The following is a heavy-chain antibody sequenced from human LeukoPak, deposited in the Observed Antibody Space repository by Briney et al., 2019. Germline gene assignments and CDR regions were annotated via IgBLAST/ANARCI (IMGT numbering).Heavy chain of an antibody. CDR3: ARGVRITMVRGATTKFDY. CDR2: INHSGST. CDR1: GYSISSGYY. V-gene: IGHV4-38-2*02. J-gene: IGHJ4*02. D-gene: IGHD3-10*01. Sequence: SETLSLTCTISGYSISSGYYWGWIRQPPGKGLEWIGEINHSGSTNYNPSLKSRVTISVDTPKNQFSLKLSSVTAADTAVYYCARGVRITMVRGATTKFDYWGQGTLVTVSS.